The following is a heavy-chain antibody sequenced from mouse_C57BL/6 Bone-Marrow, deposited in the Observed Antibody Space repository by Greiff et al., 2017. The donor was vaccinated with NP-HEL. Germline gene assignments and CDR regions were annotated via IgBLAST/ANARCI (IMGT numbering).Heavy chain of an antibody. J-gene: IGHJ4*01. CDR1: GFTFSSYA. V-gene: IGHV5-4*03. CDR2: ISDGGSYT. CDR3: ARGLGLYYAMDY. Sequence: DVNLVESGGGLVKPGGSLKLSCAASGFTFSSYAMSWVRQTPEKRLEWVATISDGGSYTYYPDNVKGRFTISRDNAKNNLYLQMSHLKSEDTAMYYCARGLGLYYAMDYWGQGTSVTVSS. D-gene: IGHD3-3*01.